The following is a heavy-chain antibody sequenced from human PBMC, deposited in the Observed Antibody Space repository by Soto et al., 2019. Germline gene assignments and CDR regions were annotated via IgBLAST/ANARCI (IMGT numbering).Heavy chain of an antibody. J-gene: IGHJ3*02. Sequence: GASVKVSCTASGYTFTSYGISWVRQAPGQGLEWMGWISAYNGNTNYAQKLQGRVTMTTDTSTSTAYMELRSLRSDDTAVYYCARAALNITMIVVVIRDDAFDIWGQGTMVTVSS. CDR3: ARAALNITMIVVVIRDDAFDI. V-gene: IGHV1-18*01. D-gene: IGHD3-22*01. CDR1: GYTFTSYG. CDR2: ISAYNGNT.